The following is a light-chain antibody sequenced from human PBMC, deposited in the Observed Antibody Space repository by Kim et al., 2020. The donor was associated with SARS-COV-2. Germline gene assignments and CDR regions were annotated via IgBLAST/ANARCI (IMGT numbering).Light chain of an antibody. CDR3: QQYYSTPYT. J-gene: IGKJ2*01. CDR1: QSVLHSSNSNNY. Sequence: DIVMTQSPDSLAVPLGKRATINCRSSQSVLHSSNSNNYLAWYQQKPGQPPKLLIYWASTRESGVPDRFSGSGSGSDFTLTISSLQAEDVAVYYCQQYYSTPYTFGQGTKLEI. V-gene: IGKV4-1*01. CDR2: WAS.